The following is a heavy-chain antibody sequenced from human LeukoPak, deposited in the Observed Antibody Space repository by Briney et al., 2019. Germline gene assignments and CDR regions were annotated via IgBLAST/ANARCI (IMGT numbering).Heavy chain of an antibody. D-gene: IGHD3-10*01. J-gene: IGHJ4*02. Sequence: SGPTLVKPTQTLTLTCTFSGFPLSTSGMCVSWIRQPPGKALEWLARIDWDDDKYYSTSLKTRLTISKDTSKNQVVLTMTNMDPVDTATYYCARIRRVYGSGSPLDYWGQGTLVTVSS. CDR2: IDWDDDK. V-gene: IGHV2-70*11. CDR1: GFPLSTSGMC. CDR3: ARIRRVYGSGSPLDY.